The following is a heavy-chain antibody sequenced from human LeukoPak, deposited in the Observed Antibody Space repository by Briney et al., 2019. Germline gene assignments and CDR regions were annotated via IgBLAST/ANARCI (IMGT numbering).Heavy chain of an antibody. D-gene: IGHD3-22*01. V-gene: IGHV3-7*01. Sequence: GGSLRLSCAASGFTFSSYWMSWVRQAPGKGLEWVANIKQDGSEKYYVDSVKGRFTISRDNAKNSLYLQMNSLRAKDTAVYYCAREAYYYDSSGYYPSKDYYYMDVWGKGTTVTVSS. CDR3: AREAYYYDSSGYYPSKDYYYMDV. CDR2: IKQDGSEK. J-gene: IGHJ6*03. CDR1: GFTFSSYW.